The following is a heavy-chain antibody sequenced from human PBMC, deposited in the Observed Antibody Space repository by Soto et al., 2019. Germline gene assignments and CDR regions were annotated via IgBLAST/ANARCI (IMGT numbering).Heavy chain of an antibody. Sequence: SETLSLTCTVSGDSISTSSWSWVRQPPGKGLEWIGNIHYNGNTKYNPSLRSRVTMSVDTSKNQFSLKLISVTAADTAKYFCAREGNLGRWLQPLDFWGQGTLVTVSS. CDR3: AREGNLGRWLQPLDF. CDR2: IHYNGNT. D-gene: IGHD5-12*01. CDR1: GDSISTSS. V-gene: IGHV4-59*01. J-gene: IGHJ4*02.